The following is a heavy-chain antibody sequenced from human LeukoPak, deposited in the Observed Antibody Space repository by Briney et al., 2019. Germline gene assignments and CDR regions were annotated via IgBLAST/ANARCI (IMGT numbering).Heavy chain of an antibody. D-gene: IGHD6-6*01. J-gene: IGHJ3*02. CDR1: GYTFTSYD. CDR3: ARGRIAARPWSAFDI. V-gene: IGHV1-8*03. Sequence: GASVTVSCKASGYTFTSYDINWVRQATGQGLEWMGWMNPNSGNTGYAQKFQGRVTITRNTSISTAYMELSSLRSEDTAVYYCARGRIAARPWSAFDIWGQGTMVTVSS. CDR2: MNPNSGNT.